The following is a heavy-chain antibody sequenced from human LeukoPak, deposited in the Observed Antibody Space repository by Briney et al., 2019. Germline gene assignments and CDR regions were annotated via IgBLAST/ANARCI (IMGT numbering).Heavy chain of an antibody. CDR2: ISSSSSYI. V-gene: IGHV3-21*01. J-gene: IGHJ4*02. Sequence: GGSLRLSCAASGFTFSSYSMNWVRQAPGKGLERVSSISSSSSYIYYADSVKGRFTISRDNAKNSLYLQMNSLRAEDTAVYYCARDAGPSSGWHNYFDYWGQGTLVTVSS. CDR1: GFTFSSYS. D-gene: IGHD6-19*01. CDR3: ARDAGPSSGWHNYFDY.